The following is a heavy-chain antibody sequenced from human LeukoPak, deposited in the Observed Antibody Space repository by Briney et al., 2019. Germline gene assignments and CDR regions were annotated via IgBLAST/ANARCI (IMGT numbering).Heavy chain of an antibody. V-gene: IGHV1-18*01. J-gene: IGHJ4*02. Sequence: ASVKVSCKASGYTFTSYGISWVRQAPGQALELMGWISAYNGNTNYAQKLQGRVTMTTDTSTSTAYMELRSLRSDDTAVYYCARVVGKVGATQNWGQGTLVTVSS. CDR1: GYTFTSYG. CDR2: ISAYNGNT. CDR3: ARVVGKVGATQN. D-gene: IGHD1-26*01.